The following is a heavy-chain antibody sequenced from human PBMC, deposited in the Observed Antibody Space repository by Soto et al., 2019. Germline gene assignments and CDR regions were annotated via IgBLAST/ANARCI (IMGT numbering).Heavy chain of an antibody. CDR3: AKDLKYALGTSGCIDP. J-gene: IGHJ5*02. CDR2: ISSSSSTI. V-gene: IGHV3-48*01. Sequence: GGSLRLACAASGFTFSSYSMNWVRQAPGKGLEWVSYISSSSSTIYYADSVKGRFTISRDNAKNSLYLQMNSLRAEDTAVYFCAKDLKYALGTSGCIDPWGQATLVSVSS. D-gene: IGHD1-1*01. CDR1: GFTFSSYS.